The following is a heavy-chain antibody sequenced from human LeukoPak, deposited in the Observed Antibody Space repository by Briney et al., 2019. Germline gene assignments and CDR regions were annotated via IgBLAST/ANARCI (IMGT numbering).Heavy chain of an antibody. Sequence: SETLSLTCTVFGGSFTDYFWTWIRHSPGKGLEWIGEINDYTGDTKYNPSLNSRVSISLEKSKNQLSLELRSVTAADTAVYYCARGRIAKILVVHSFCYGMDVWGQGTTVTVSS. CDR1: GGSFTDYF. CDR2: INDYTGDT. CDR3: ARGRIAKILVVHSFCYGMDV. V-gene: IGHV4-34*01. D-gene: IGHD3-22*01. J-gene: IGHJ6*02.